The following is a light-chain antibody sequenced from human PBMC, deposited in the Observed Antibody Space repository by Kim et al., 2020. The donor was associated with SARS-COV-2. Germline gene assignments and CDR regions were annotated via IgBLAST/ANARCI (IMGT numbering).Light chain of an antibody. V-gene: IGLV2-8*01. J-gene: IGLJ3*02. CDR3: SSCARNNSLV. CDR1: SSDVGGYNF. CDR2: DVS. Sequence: GQSCTISCSGTSSDVGGYNFVSWYQQHPGKAPKLMIFDVSKRPSGVPDLFSGSKSDNTASLTVSRLQAEDEVDYFCSSCARNNSLVFGGGTKVTVL.